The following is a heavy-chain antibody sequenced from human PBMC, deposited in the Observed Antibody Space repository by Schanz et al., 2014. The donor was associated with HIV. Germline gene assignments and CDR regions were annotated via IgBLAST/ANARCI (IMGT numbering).Heavy chain of an antibody. V-gene: IGHV3-30*18. CDR3: AKEEQQLGGVGGYHFDY. J-gene: IGHJ4*02. Sequence: QVQLVESGGGVVQPGRSLRLSCAASGFTFSSYGMHWVRQAPGKGLEWVAVISYDGSNKYYADSVKGRFTISRDISKNTLYLQMNSPRAEDTAVYSCAKEEQQLGGVGGYHFDYWGQGTLVTVSS. D-gene: IGHD6-13*01. CDR1: GFTFSSYG. CDR2: ISYDGSNK.